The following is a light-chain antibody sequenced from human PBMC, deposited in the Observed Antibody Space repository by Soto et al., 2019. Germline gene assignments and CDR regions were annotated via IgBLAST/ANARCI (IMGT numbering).Light chain of an antibody. V-gene: IGLV2-14*01. CDR2: DVS. CDR1: SSDVGGYSY. Sequence: QSALTQPASVSGSPGQSIAISCTGTSSDVGGYSYVSWYQQQPGKAPKLVISDVSNRPSVVSGRFSGSKSGNTASLTISGLPTEDAADYYCASSTTSSTYVFGTGTKLTVL. J-gene: IGLJ1*01. CDR3: ASSTTSSTYV.